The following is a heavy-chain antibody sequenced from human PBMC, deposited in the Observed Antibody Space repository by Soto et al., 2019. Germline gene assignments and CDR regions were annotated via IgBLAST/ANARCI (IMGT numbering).Heavy chain of an antibody. V-gene: IGHV3-33*01. CDR3: ARDQPGGMDNYLYYMDV. D-gene: IGHD2-2*03. CDR2: IWYDGTNK. CDR1: GFSLSNYG. J-gene: IGHJ6*03. Sequence: QVQLVESGGGVVQPGRSLRLSCAASGFSLSNYGIHWVRQAPGKGLEWVAVIWYDGTNKAYADSVKGRFAISIDISKNTVYQQMNSLRTEDTAVTYCARDQPGGMDNYLYYMDVGGKGTRVTVSS.